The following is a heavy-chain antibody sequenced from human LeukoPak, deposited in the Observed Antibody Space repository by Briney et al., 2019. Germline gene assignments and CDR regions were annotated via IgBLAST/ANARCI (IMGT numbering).Heavy chain of an antibody. V-gene: IGHV4-30-2*01. Sequence: TLSLTCAVSGGSISSGGYSWSWIRQPPGKGLEWIGYIYHSGSTYYNPSLKSRVTISVDRSKNQFSLKLSSVTAADTAVYYCARARRWGDGYNPFFDYWGQGTLVTVSS. CDR3: ARARRWGDGYNPFFDY. D-gene: IGHD5-24*01. CDR2: IYHSGST. J-gene: IGHJ4*02. CDR1: GGSISSGGYS.